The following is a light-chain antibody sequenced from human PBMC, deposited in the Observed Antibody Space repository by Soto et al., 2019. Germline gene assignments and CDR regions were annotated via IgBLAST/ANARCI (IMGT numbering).Light chain of an antibody. Sequence: DIQMTQFPSSLSASVGDRVTITCRANQTISTCLNWYQQNPRTAPKLLIYAASDLENGVPSRFSGSGSGTYFTLTISSLQPEDFATYYCQQSLTTPRTFGQGTRVEI. V-gene: IGKV1-39*01. CDR1: QTISTC. CDR2: AAS. CDR3: QQSLTTPRT. J-gene: IGKJ1*01.